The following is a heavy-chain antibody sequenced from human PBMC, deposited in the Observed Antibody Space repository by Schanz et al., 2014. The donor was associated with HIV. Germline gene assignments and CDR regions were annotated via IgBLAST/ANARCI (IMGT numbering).Heavy chain of an antibody. J-gene: IGHJ4*02. V-gene: IGHV3-23*01. CDR2: ITDDGGRT. CDR1: GFTFSTYA. Sequence: EVLLLESGGGLIQPGGSLRLSCAASGFTFSTYAMNWVRQAPGEGLEWVSSITDDGGRTDYADSVKGRFIISRDNSKNTLYLQMSDLKDEDTAVYYCAKDLRHTSGPFDYRGQGTLVTVSS. CDR3: AKDLRHTSGPFDY. D-gene: IGHD6-19*01.